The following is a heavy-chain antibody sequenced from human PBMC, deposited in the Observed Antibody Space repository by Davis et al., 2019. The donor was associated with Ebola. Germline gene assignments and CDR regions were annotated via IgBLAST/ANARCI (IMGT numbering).Heavy chain of an antibody. D-gene: IGHD4-23*01. V-gene: IGHV3-30-3*01. CDR3: ARGATTVVKAVDY. CDR2: ISYDGSNK. Sequence: PGGSLRLSCAASGFTFSSYAMHWVRQAPGKGLEWVAVISYDGSNKYYADSVKGRFTISRDNSKNTVYLQMNSLRAEDTAVYYCARGATTVVKAVDYWGQGTLVTVSS. CDR1: GFTFSSYA. J-gene: IGHJ4*02.